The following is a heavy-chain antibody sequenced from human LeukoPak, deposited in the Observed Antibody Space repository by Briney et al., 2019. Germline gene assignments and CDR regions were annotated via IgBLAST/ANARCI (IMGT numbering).Heavy chain of an antibody. CDR3: ARGESNYYGSGSYSY. Sequence: SETLSLTCTVSGGSISSSSYYWGWIRQPPGKGLEWIGSIYYSGSTYYNPSLKSRVTISVDTSKNQFSLKLSSVTAADTAVYYCARGESNYYGSGSYSYWGQGTLVTVSS. CDR1: GGSISSSSYY. V-gene: IGHV4-39*07. CDR2: IYYSGST. J-gene: IGHJ4*02. D-gene: IGHD3-10*01.